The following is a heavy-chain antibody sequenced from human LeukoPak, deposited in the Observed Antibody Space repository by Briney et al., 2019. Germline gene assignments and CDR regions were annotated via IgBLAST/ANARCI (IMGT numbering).Heavy chain of an antibody. J-gene: IGHJ4*02. Sequence: GGSLRLSCAASGFSFSTYAMHWVRQAPGKGLEWVTAISSDGSNKNYADFVQGRFTSSRDNSKNSLYLQMNSLRAEGTAVYYCAKGGHSYGYADYWGQGTLVTVSS. CDR1: GFSFSTYA. V-gene: IGHV3-30*18. CDR3: AKGGHSYGYADY. D-gene: IGHD5-18*01. CDR2: ISSDGSNK.